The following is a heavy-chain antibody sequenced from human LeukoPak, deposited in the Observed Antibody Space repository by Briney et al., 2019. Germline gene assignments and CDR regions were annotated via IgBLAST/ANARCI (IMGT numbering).Heavy chain of an antibody. CDR1: GFTFSSYA. J-gene: IGHJ4*02. V-gene: IGHV3-23*01. CDR3: AKGGAVVPPGNYLDS. Sequence: GGSLRLSCTASGFTFSSYALNWVRQAPGKGLEWVSAISGRGVRSYYTDSVKGRFTISRDNSKNTLFLQMNSLRVEDTALYYCAKGGAVVPPGNYLDSWGQGTLVTVSS. D-gene: IGHD2-2*01. CDR2: ISGRGVRS.